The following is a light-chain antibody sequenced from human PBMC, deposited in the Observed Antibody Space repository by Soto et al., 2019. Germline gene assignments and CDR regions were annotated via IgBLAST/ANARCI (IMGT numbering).Light chain of an antibody. Sequence: QSVLTQPPSVSGAPGQRVSISCTGSTSNIGAPYDVHWYQHLPGTAPKLLIYGDNNRPSGVPDRFSGSKSGTSASLAITRLQAEDEADYYCQSYDSSLRGYVFGTGTKVTVL. CDR3: QSYDSSLRGYV. CDR2: GDN. CDR1: TSNIGAPYD. J-gene: IGLJ1*01. V-gene: IGLV1-40*01.